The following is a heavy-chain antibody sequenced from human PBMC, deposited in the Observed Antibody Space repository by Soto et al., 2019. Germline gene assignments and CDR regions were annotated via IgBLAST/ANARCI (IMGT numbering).Heavy chain of an antibody. D-gene: IGHD1-26*01. J-gene: IGHJ4*02. Sequence: EVQLEESGGDLVQPGESLRLSCAASGFTFTNCWMSWVRQAPGKGLEWLANINQDGSETYCVDSVKGRFTISIDNAKNTLFQQMNSLRVEDAAVYYWARAGRVGSVEHWGQGALVTVSA. CDR1: GFTFTNCW. V-gene: IGHV3-7*01. CDR2: INQDGSET. CDR3: ARAGRVGSVEH.